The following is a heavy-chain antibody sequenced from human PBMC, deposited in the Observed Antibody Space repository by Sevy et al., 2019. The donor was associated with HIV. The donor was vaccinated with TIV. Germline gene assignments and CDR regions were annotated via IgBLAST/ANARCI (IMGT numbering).Heavy chain of an antibody. CDR2: INHSGST. J-gene: IGHJ5*02. Sequence: SETLSLTCAVYGGSFSGYYWSWIRQPPGKGLEWIGEINHSGSTNYNPSLKSRVTISVDTSKNQFSLKLSSVTAADTAVYYCPRGPDYYDSSGYDPWFDPWGQGTLVTVSS. V-gene: IGHV4-34*01. D-gene: IGHD3-22*01. CDR1: GGSFSGYY. CDR3: PRGPDYYDSSGYDPWFDP.